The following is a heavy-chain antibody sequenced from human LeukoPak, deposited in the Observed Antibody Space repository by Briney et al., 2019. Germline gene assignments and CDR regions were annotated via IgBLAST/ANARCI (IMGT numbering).Heavy chain of an antibody. CDR1: GYTFTGYY. V-gene: IGHV1-2*02. J-gene: IGHJ4*02. CDR3: ARESGYSYGQGLYYFDY. CDR2: INPNIGGT. Sequence: GASVKVSCKASGYTFTGYYMHWVRQAPGQGLGWMGWINPNIGGTKYAKKFQGRVAIPRATSISTAYVELSRLRSDDTAVYYCARESGYSYGQGLYYFDYWGQGTLVTVSS. D-gene: IGHD5-18*01.